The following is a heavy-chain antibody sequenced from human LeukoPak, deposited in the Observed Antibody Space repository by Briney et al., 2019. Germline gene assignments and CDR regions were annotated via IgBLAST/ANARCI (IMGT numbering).Heavy chain of an antibody. J-gene: IGHJ4*02. CDR3: AKRASRGYSGYDQYYFDY. CDR1: GFTFRNYW. CDR2: ISGGGGST. V-gene: IGHV3-23*01. Sequence: GGSLRLSCAASGFTFRNYWMSWVRQAPGKGLEWVSAISGGGGSTYYADSVKGRFTISRDNSKNTLYLQMNSLRAEDTAVYYCAKRASRGYSGYDQYYFDYWGQGTLVTVSS. D-gene: IGHD5-12*01.